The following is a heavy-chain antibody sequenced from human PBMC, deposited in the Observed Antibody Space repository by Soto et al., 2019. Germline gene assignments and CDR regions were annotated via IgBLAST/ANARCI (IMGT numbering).Heavy chain of an antibody. J-gene: IGHJ3*02. CDR1: GGSFSGYY. V-gene: IGHV4-34*01. CDR3: ARFSTEMDTIHDAFDI. CDR2: INHSGST. Sequence: PSETLSLTCAVYGGSFSGYYWSWIRQPPGKGLEWIGEINHSGSTNYNPSLKSRVTISVDTSKNQFSLKLSSVTAADTAVYYCARFSTEMDTIHDAFDIWGQGTMVTVSS. D-gene: IGHD5-18*01.